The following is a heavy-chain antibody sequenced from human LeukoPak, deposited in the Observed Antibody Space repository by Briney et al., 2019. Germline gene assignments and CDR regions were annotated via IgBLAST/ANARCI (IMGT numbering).Heavy chain of an antibody. J-gene: IGHJ3*02. CDR2: TYFRPKWYN. D-gene: IGHD1-26*01. CDR1: GDSVSSNSAA. CDR3: VRDTVIVGATSVAFDI. Sequence: SQTLSLTCAISGDSVSSNSAAWNWIRQSPSRGLEWLGRTYFRPKWYNDYAISVKSRITINPDTSKNQFSLQLNSVTPEDTAVYYCVRDTVIVGATSVAFDIWGQGTMVTVSS. V-gene: IGHV6-1*01.